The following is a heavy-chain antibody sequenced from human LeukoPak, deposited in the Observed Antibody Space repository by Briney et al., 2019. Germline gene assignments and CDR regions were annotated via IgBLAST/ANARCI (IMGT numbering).Heavy chain of an antibody. D-gene: IGHD6-19*01. CDR2: IDNRGST. V-gene: IGHV4-59*01. CDR3: ARAPLYSGGSGWSIYYFYAMDV. CDR1: GGSISSSY. Sequence: SETLSLTCPVSGGSISSSYWSWVRQPPGKGLEWIGYIDNRGSTNYNPSLKSRVTISLDTPKSQFSLKLSSVTAADTAVYYCARAPLYSGGSGWSIYYFYAMDVWGQGTTVTVSS. J-gene: IGHJ6*02.